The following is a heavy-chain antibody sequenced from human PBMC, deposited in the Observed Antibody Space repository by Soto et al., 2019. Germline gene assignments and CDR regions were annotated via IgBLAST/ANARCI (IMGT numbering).Heavy chain of an antibody. J-gene: IGHJ6*02. CDR2: IYYSGST. CDR3: AREPPPNDGSYGMDV. D-gene: IGHD3-10*01. V-gene: IGHV4-59*01. CDR1: GGSISSYY. Sequence: SETLSLTCTVSGGSISSYYWSWIRQPPGKGLEWIGYIYYSGSTNYNPSLKSRVTISVDTSKNQFSLKLSSVTAADTAVYYCAREPPPNDGSYGMDVWGQGTTVTVSS.